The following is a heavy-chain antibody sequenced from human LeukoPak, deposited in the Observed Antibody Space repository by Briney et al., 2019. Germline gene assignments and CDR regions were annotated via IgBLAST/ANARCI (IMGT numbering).Heavy chain of an antibody. V-gene: IGHV1-2*02. D-gene: IGHD3-3*01. CDR1: GDTFTGYY. Sequence: ASVKVSCKTSGDTFTGYYMHWVRQAPGQGLEWMGWINPNNGGSHYTQKFQGRVTVTCDPSISTGYMELSRLTSDDTAVYYCALEPIALSIWGQGTMVTVSS. J-gene: IGHJ3*01. CDR2: INPNNGGS. CDR3: ALEPIALSI.